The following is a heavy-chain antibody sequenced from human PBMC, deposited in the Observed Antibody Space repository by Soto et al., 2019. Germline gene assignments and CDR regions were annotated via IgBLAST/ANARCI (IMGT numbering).Heavy chain of an antibody. CDR2: IRSKAYGGTT. CDR1: GFTFVDYA. D-gene: IGHD3-22*01. CDR3: TRDRYYDSSSGAFDF. Sequence: GGSLILSCTASGFTFVDYAMSWFRQAPGKGLEWVGFIRSKAYGGTTEYAASVKGRFTISRDDSKSIAYLQMNSLKTEDTAVYYCTRDRYYDSSSGAFDFWGQGTMVTVPS. V-gene: IGHV3-49*03. J-gene: IGHJ3*01.